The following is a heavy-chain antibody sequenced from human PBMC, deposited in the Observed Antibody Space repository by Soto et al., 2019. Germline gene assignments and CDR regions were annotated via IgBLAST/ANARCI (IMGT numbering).Heavy chain of an antibody. CDR3: AKATVEAGRDYYYDGMDA. J-gene: IGHJ6*02. CDR1: GFTFNNYA. V-gene: IGHV3-23*01. Sequence: GGSLRLSXAASGFTFNNYAMSWVRQAPGKGLEWVSTVSGSGVSTYYADSVKGRFTISRDNSKSTLYLQMNSLRAEDTAIYYCAKATVEAGRDYYYDGMDAWGQGTTVTVSS. D-gene: IGHD6-13*01. CDR2: VSGSGVST.